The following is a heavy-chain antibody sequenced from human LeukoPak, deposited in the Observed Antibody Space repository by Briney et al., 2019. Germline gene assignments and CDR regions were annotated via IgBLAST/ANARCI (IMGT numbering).Heavy chain of an antibody. D-gene: IGHD5-18*01. J-gene: IGHJ4*02. CDR3: ARAPPNSYGLLDY. V-gene: IGHV1-69*13. Sequence: SVKVSCKASGGTFSSYATSWVRQAPGQGLEWMGGIIPIFGTANYAQKFQGRVTITADESTSTAYMELSSLRSEDTAVYYCARAPPNSYGLLDYWGQGTLVTVSS. CDR2: IIPIFGTA. CDR1: GGTFSSYA.